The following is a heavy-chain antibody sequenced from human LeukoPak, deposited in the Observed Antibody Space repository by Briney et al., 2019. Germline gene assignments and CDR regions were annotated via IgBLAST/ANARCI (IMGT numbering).Heavy chain of an antibody. CDR3: SRSHDYGGLYFYYYMDV. J-gene: IGHJ6*03. V-gene: IGHV4-39*01. CDR2: LDSSGST. D-gene: IGHD4-23*01. CDR1: GGSISSRSDY. Sequence: PSETLSLTCTVSGGSISSRSDYWGWIRQTPGKGLEWIGNLDSSGSTYYDPSLKSRVTISVGTSKNQFSLNLRSVTAADTAIYFCSRSHDYGGLYFYYYMDVWGKGTTVTVSS.